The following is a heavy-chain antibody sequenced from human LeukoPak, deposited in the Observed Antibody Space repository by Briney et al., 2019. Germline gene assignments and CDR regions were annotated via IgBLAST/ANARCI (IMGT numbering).Heavy chain of an antibody. D-gene: IGHD5-18*01. J-gene: IGHJ3*02. CDR2: ISGSGGST. Sequence: SGGSLRLSCAASGFTFSSYAMSWVRQAPGKGLEWVSAISGSGGSTYYADSVKGRFTISRDNSKNTLYLQMNSLRAEDTAVYYCARGPGYSYGWEAFDIWGQGTMVTVSS. CDR3: ARGPGYSYGWEAFDI. V-gene: IGHV3-23*01. CDR1: GFTFSSYA.